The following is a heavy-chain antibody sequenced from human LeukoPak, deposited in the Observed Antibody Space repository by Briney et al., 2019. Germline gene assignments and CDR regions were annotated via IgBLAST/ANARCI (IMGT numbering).Heavy chain of an antibody. D-gene: IGHD7-27*01. CDR3: VRDLGHSRHYFEY. CDR1: GFTFNSFF. V-gene: IGHV3-7*01. CDR2: ISQDGSET. J-gene: IGHJ4*02. Sequence: GGSLRLTCAASGFTFNSFFLNWVRLTPGRELEWLACISQDGSETFYMDSVRGRFTISRDNTKNSLYLQMDSLRAEDTAVYFCVRDLGHSRHYFEYWGQGALVTVSS.